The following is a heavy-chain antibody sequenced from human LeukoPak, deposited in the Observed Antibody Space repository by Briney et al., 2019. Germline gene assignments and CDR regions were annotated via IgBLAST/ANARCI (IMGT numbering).Heavy chain of an antibody. J-gene: IGHJ4*02. V-gene: IGHV4-34*01. CDR1: GGSFSGYY. Sequence: SETLSLTCAVYGGSFSGYYWSWIHQPPGKGLEWIGEINHSGSTNYNPSLKSRVTISVDTSKNQFSLKLSSVTAADTAVYYCARGRVMITFGGVIATLDYWGQGTLVTVSS. D-gene: IGHD3-16*02. CDR2: INHSGST. CDR3: ARGRVMITFGGVIATLDY.